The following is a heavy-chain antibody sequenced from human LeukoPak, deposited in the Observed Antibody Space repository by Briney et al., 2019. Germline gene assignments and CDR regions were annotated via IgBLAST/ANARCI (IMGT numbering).Heavy chain of an antibody. V-gene: IGHV4-4*09. CDR1: GGSIRTYY. Sequence: PSETLSLTCTVSGGSIRTYYWSWIRQPPGKGLEWIGYIYTSGSTNYSPSLKSRVTMSLDTSENQFSLKLSSVTAADTAVYYCARGDFYRYYFDYWGQGTLVTVSS. CDR2: IYTSGST. J-gene: IGHJ4*02. CDR3: ARGDFYRYYFDY. D-gene: IGHD2/OR15-2a*01.